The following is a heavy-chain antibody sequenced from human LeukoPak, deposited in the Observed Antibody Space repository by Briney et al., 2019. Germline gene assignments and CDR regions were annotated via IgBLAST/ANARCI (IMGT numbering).Heavy chain of an antibody. Sequence: GSLRLSCAASGFTFSSYGMHWVRQAPGKGLEWVAFIRYDGSNKYYADSVKGRFTISRDNSKNTLYLQMNSLRAEDTAVYYCAKDLGRRTSCYFDYWGQGTLVTVSS. D-gene: IGHD2-2*01. CDR2: IRYDGSNK. CDR3: AKDLGRRTSCYFDY. J-gene: IGHJ4*02. V-gene: IGHV3-30*02. CDR1: GFTFSSYG.